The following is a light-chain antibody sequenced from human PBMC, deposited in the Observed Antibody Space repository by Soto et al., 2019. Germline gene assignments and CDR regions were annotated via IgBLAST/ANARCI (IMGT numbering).Light chain of an antibody. Sequence: EIVLTQSPGTLSLSPGERATLSCRASLSINTSYSAWYQQKPGQPPRLLIYATSSRAPGIPDRFSGSGSGKYFTLTIRRLEPEVVAVYYCQQYDDSARYKFGQGTNLDIK. CDR3: QQYDDSARYK. V-gene: IGKV3-20*01. CDR2: ATS. J-gene: IGKJ2*01. CDR1: LSINTSY.